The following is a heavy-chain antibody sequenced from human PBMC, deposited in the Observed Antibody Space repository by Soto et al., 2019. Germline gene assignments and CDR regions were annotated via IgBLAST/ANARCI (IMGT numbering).Heavy chain of an antibody. CDR1: GFTFGDYA. V-gene: IGHV3-49*03. D-gene: IGHD6-13*01. J-gene: IGHJ4*02. CDR3: FGDGSRWDDFDY. CDR2: IRSKTYGGTT. Sequence: GGSLRLSCTGSGFTFGDYAMSWFRQAPGKGLEWVGFIRSKTYGGTTEYAASVKGRFTISRDDSKSIAYLQMNSLKIEDTAVYYFFGDGSRWDDFDYWGQGTLVTVSS.